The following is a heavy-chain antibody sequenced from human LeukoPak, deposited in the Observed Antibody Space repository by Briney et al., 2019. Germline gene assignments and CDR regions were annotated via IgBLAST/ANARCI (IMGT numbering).Heavy chain of an antibody. V-gene: IGHV4-34*01. Sequence: SETLSLTCAVSGTSFTSYYWSWIRQSPEKGLEWIGEINHSGYTNNNPSLKSRVTMSIDTSNNRFSPRLSSVTAADTAVYFCARMTTGHDYWGQGIQVTVSS. CDR2: INHSGYT. D-gene: IGHD4-17*01. CDR3: ARMTTGHDY. CDR1: GTSFTSYY. J-gene: IGHJ4*02.